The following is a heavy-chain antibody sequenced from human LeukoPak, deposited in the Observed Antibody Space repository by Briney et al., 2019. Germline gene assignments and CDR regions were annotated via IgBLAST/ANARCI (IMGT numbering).Heavy chain of an antibody. J-gene: IGHJ6*03. D-gene: IGHD4-17*01. V-gene: IGHV1-46*01. CDR1: GYTFTSYY. CDR2: INPSGGST. CDR3: ASTTFLYGDYEVGLGNYYYYYMDV. Sequence: ASVKVSCKASGYTFTSYYMHWVRQAPGQGLEWMGIINPSGGSTSYAQKFQGRVTMIRDMSTSTAYMELRSLRSDDTAVYYCASTTFLYGDYEVGLGNYYYYYMDVWGKGTTVTVSS.